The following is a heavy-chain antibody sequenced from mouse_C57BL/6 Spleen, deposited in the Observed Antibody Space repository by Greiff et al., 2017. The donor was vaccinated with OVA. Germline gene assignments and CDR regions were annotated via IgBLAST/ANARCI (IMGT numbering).Heavy chain of an antibody. CDR3: ARFRDDYDVYFDY. D-gene: IGHD2-4*01. Sequence: QVQLQQPGAELVMPGASVKLSCKASGYTFTSYWMHWVKQRPGQGLEWIGEIDPSDSYTNYNQKFKGKSTLTVDKSSSTAYMQLSSLTSEDSAVYYCARFRDDYDVYFDYWGQGTTLTVSS. V-gene: IGHV1-69*01. CDR1: GYTFTSYW. J-gene: IGHJ2*01. CDR2: IDPSDSYT.